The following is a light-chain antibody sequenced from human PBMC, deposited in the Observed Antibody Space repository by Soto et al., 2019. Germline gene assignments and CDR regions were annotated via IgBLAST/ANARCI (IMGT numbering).Light chain of an antibody. CDR3: CSYAGSYTLV. CDR2: DVT. CDR1: SSDIGDSNY. V-gene: IGLV2-11*01. J-gene: IGLJ2*01. Sequence: QSALTQPRSVSGSPGQSVTISCTGTSSDIGDSNYVSWYQQHPGKAPKLLNYDVTRRPSGVPDRFSGSKSGNTASLTISGLQAEDEADYFCCSYAGSYTLVFGGGTKVTVL.